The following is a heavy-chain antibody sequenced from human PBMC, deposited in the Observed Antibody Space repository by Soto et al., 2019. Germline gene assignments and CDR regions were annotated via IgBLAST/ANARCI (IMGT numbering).Heavy chain of an antibody. V-gene: IGHV1-2*02. D-gene: IGHD1-26*01. CDR1: GYTFTGHY. Sequence: ASVKVSCKPSGYTFTGHYIHWVRQAPQQGPEWMGEIGPESGATRYAEKFRGRVTMTMDTSITTVYMELRNLSPDDTAVYYCGRGRSGQIVIFYWGQGTPVTVPQ. J-gene: IGHJ4*02. CDR3: GRGRSGQIVIFY. CDR2: IGPESGAT.